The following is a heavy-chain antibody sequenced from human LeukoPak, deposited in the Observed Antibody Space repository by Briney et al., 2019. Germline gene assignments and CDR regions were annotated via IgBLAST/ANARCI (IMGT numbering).Heavy chain of an antibody. J-gene: IGHJ3*02. V-gene: IGHV3-21*01. CDR3: ARDYNTVGAFDI. D-gene: IGHD4-17*01. Sequence: PGGSLRLSCAASGFTFSSYSMNWVRQAPGKGLEWVSSISSSSSYIYYADSVKGRFTISRDNSKNSLYLQMNSLRYEDTAVYYCARDYNTVGAFDIWGQGTMVSVSS. CDR2: ISSSSSYI. CDR1: GFTFSSYS.